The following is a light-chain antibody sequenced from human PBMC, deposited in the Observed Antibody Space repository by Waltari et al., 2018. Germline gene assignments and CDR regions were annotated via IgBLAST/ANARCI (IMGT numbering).Light chain of an antibody. V-gene: IGLV2-14*03. CDR2: DVN. CDR3: SAYISSSTLEL. Sequence: QSALTQPASVSGSPGQSITISCTGTSSDVGGYNYVSWYQQHPGKAPKLMIFDVNNRPSGVSNRFSGSRSGNTASLTISALQAEDEADYYCSAYISSSTLELFGGGTRLTVL. J-gene: IGLJ2*01. CDR1: SSDVGGYNY.